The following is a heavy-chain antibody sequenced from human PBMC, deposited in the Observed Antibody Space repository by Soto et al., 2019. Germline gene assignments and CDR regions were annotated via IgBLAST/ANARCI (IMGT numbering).Heavy chain of an antibody. CDR3: AKDHGTYGPNWIDS. Sequence: GASVKVSCKASGYTFTSYAMHWVRQAPGQGLEWMGRIIPILGIANYAQKFQGRVTITADKSTSTAYMELSSLRSEDTAVYYCAKDHGTYGPNWIDSWGQGTLVTVSS. CDR1: GYTFTSYA. CDR2: IIPILGIA. D-gene: IGHD3-10*01. J-gene: IGHJ5*01. V-gene: IGHV1-69*04.